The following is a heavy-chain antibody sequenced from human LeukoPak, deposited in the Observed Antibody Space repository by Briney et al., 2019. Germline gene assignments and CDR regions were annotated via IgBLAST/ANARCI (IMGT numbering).Heavy chain of an antibody. J-gene: IGHJ4*02. CDR3: TREKRYFDWFQADF. CDR2: IRNKAYGCTA. CDR1: GFTFSDYA. V-gene: IGHV3-49*04. D-gene: IGHD3-9*01. Sequence: GGSLRLSCTASGFTFSDYAMSWVRQAPGKGLEWVGFIRNKAYGCTAEYAASVKGTFTISRDDSKTIAYLQMDSLKAEDTAVYYCTREKRYFDWFQADFWGQGTLVTVSS.